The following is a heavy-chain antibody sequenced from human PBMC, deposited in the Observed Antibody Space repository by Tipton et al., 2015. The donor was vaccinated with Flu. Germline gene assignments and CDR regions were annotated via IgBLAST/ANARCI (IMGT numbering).Heavy chain of an antibody. Sequence: TLSLTCSVSGDSTGSDYYWGWIRQPPGQGLEWIGRIYASGSTNYNPSLKSRVTISVDTSKNQFSLQLNSVTAADTAVYYCARDRYSPSMCNDIWGQGTVVVVSS. V-gene: IGHV4-38-2*02. CDR3: ARDRYSPSMCNDI. D-gene: IGHD2-15*01. CDR2: IYASGST. CDR1: GDSTGSDYY. J-gene: IGHJ3*02.